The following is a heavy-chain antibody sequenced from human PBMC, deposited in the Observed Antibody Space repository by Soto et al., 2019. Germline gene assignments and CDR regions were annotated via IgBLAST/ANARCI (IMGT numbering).Heavy chain of an antibody. V-gene: IGHV4-59*01. CDR1: GASISSYY. D-gene: IGHD2-15*01. Sequence: SLTCTVSGASISSYYWSWIRQPPGKGLEWIEYIYYSGSTNYNPSLKSRVTISVDTSKNQFSLKLSSVTAADTAVYYCARVYCSGGSCYHLDYWGQGTLVTVSS. J-gene: IGHJ4*02. CDR3: ARVYCSGGSCYHLDY. CDR2: IYYSGST.